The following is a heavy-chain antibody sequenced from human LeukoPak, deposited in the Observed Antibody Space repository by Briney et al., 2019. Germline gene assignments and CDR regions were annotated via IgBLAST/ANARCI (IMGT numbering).Heavy chain of an antibody. CDR1: GFTFSDYY. V-gene: IGHV3-11*01. D-gene: IGHD3-3*01. CDR3: ARDGGLYYMDV. J-gene: IGHJ6*03. Sequence: GGSLRLSWAASGFTFSDYYMSWIRQAPGKGRGWVSYISSSGSTIYYADSVKGRFTISRDNAKNSLYLQMNSLRAEDTAVYYCARDGGLYYMDVWGKGTTVTVSS. CDR2: ISSSGSTI.